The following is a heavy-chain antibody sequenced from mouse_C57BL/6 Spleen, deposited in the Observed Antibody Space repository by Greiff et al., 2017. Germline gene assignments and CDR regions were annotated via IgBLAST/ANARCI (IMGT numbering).Heavy chain of an antibody. D-gene: IGHD1-1*01. CDR2: IYPRSGNT. CDR3: ANYGSSYDYAMDY. V-gene: IGHV1-81*01. CDR1: RYTFTSYC. Sequence: QLQESVPPLSLPFTTFHLSYNSSRYTFTSYCISWVKQRTGQGLEWIGEIYPRSGNTYYNEKFKGKATLTADKSSSTAYMELRSLTSEDSAVYFCANYGSSYDYAMDYWGQGTSVTVSS. J-gene: IGHJ4*01.